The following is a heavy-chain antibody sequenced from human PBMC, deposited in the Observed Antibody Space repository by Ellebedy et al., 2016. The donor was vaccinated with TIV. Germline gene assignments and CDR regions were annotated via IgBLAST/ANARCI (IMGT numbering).Heavy chain of an antibody. V-gene: IGHV3-30*04. CDR3: ARALGSAFGY. Sequence: GGSLRLSXAISGFSLTLTDHALHWVRQSPVKGLEWVAVISNDGRNQYYADSVKGRFTLSRDTSENSLYLQMNSLRPEDTAIYYCARALGSAFGYWGQGTLVTVSS. D-gene: IGHD3-16*01. J-gene: IGHJ4*02. CDR1: GFSLTLTDHA. CDR2: ISNDGRNQ.